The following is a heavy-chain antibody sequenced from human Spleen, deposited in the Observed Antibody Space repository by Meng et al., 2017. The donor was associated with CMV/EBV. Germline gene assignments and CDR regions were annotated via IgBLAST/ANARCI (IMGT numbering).Heavy chain of an antibody. J-gene: IGHJ5*02. D-gene: IGHD3-3*01. CDR2: IYSGGTR. CDR1: GFSVNTNH. V-gene: IGHV3-66*04. CDR3: ARLPGITIFGVVTA. Sequence: GESLKISCAASGFSVNTNHMTWVRQAPGKGLEWVSVIYSGGTRYYADSVEGRFTISRDNSKNTLYLQMNSLRPEDTAVYYCARLPGITIFGVVTAWGQGTLVTVSS.